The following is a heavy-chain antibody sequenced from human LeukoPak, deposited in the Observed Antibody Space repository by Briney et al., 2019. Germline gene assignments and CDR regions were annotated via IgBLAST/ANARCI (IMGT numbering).Heavy chain of an antibody. V-gene: IGHV1-24*01. CDR2: FDVIDAKT. CDR3: AAGRPYSLLDY. D-gene: IGHD5-18*01. J-gene: IGHJ4*02. CDR1: GSSLTELS. Sequence: ASVKVSCKVSGSSLTELSLYWVRQAPGKGLEWMGGFDVIDAKTFYAQKFQGRVTVTEDSSTDTAYMELSSLRSDDTAFYYCAAGRPYSLLDYWGQGTLLTVSS.